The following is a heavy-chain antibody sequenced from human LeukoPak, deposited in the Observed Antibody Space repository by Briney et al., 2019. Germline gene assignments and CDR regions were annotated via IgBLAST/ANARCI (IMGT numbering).Heavy chain of an antibody. J-gene: IGHJ5*02. V-gene: IGHV1-18*01. CDR1: GGTFSSYA. Sequence: ASVKVSCKASGGTFSSYAISWVRQAPGQGLEWMGWISAYNGNTNYAQKLQGRVTMTTDTSTSTAYMELRSLRSDDTAVYYCARGYYGSGSYYNDRNWFDPWGQGTLVTVSS. CDR2: ISAYNGNT. D-gene: IGHD3-10*01. CDR3: ARGYYGSGSYYNDRNWFDP.